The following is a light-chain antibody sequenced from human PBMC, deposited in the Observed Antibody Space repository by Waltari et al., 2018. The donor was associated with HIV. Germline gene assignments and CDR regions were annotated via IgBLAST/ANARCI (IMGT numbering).Light chain of an antibody. CDR1: AFPKRY. CDR3: QSTDSSGVYWV. CDR2: RDT. Sequence: SYELTQPPSVSVSPGQTARVTCSEDAFPKRYAYWYQQRPGQAPVLLIFRDTERPSGIPERFSSSSSGTTVTLTIRAVQAEDEADYYCQSTDSSGVYWVFGGGTTLTVL. V-gene: IGLV3-25*03. J-gene: IGLJ3*02.